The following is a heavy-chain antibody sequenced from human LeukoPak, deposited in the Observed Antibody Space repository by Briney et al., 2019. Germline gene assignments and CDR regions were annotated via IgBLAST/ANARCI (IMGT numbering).Heavy chain of an antibody. D-gene: IGHD2-2*01. CDR2: IYYSGST. CDR3: ARGGGPLGYCSSTSCYYNWFDP. V-gene: IGHV4-30-4*01. J-gene: IGHJ5*02. CDR1: GGSISSGDYY. Sequence: SQTLSLTCTVSGGSISSGDYYWSWIRQPPGKGLEWIGSIYYSGSTYYNPSLKSRVTISVDTSKNQFSLKLSSVTAADTAVYYCARGGGPLGYCSSTSCYYNWFDPWGQGTLVTVSS.